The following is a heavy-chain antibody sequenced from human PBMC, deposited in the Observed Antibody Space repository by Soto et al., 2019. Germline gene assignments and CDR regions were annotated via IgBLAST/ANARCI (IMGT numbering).Heavy chain of an antibody. CDR1: GGTFSSYA. J-gene: IGHJ6*02. D-gene: IGHD2-2*01. CDR2: IIPIFGTA. Sequence: GASVKVSCKASGGTFSSYAISWVRQAPGQGLEWMGGIIPIFGTANYAQKFQGRVTITADESTSTAYMELSSLRSEDTAVYYCARHVPAAGYYYGMDVWGQGNTVTVSS. V-gene: IGHV1-69*13. CDR3: ARHVPAAGYYYGMDV.